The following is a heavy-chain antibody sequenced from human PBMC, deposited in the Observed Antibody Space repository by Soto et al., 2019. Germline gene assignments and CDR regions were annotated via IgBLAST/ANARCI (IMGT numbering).Heavy chain of an antibody. D-gene: IGHD2-15*01. Sequence: EGSLRLSSAASGFAVSDVWITWARQAPGKGLEWVGRIKRKLDHGTTDYAAAVKGRFTISRDDSKNTLYLQIASLETEETAVYYCATVGEMSGASAGADYLDHWGQGTLVTVSP. CDR1: GFAVSDVW. J-gene: IGHJ4*01. V-gene: IGHV3-15*01. CDR2: IKRKLDHGTT. CDR3: ATVGEMSGASAGADYLDH.